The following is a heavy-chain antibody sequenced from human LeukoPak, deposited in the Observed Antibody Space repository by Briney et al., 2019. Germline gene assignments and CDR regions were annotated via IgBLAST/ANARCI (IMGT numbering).Heavy chain of an antibody. CDR2: ISSSGSVI. J-gene: IGHJ6*02. CDR1: GFTFSSYE. CDR3: ARDDYYYGMDV. V-gene: IGHV3-48*03. Sequence: PGGSLRLSCAASGFTFSSYEMNWVRQAPGKGLEWVSYISSSGSVIYYADSVKGRFTISRDNAKNSLYLQMNSLRAEDTAVYYCARDDYYYGMDVWGQGNTVTVSS.